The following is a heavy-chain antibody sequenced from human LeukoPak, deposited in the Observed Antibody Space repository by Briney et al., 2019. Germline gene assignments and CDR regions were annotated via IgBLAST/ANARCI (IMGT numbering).Heavy chain of an antibody. J-gene: IGHJ3*02. CDR3: ARDLRADYDSSGYYAFDI. V-gene: IGHV1-69*05. Sequence: GASVKVSCKASGGTFISYAISWVRQAPGQGLEWMGGIIPIFGTANYAQKFQGRVAITTDESTSTAYMELSSLRSEDTAVYYCARDLRADYDSSGYYAFDIWGQGTMVTVSS. CDR1: GGTFISYA. CDR2: IIPIFGTA. D-gene: IGHD3-22*01.